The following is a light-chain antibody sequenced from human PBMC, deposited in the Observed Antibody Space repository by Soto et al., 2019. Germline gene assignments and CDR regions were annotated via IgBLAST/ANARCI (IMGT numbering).Light chain of an antibody. CDR2: RNN. CDR1: SSNIGSNF. CDR3: QSYDSSLRGV. Sequence: QSVLTQPPSASGTPGQRVTISCSGSSSNIGSNFVYWYQQFPGTAPKLLIYRNNQRPSGVPDRFSGSKSGTSASLAITGLQAEDEADYYCQSYDSSLRGVFGGGTKLTVL. V-gene: IGLV1-47*01. J-gene: IGLJ2*01.